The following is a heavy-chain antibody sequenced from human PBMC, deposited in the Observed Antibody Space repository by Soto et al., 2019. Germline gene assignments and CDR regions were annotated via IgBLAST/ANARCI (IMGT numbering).Heavy chain of an antibody. D-gene: IGHD6-19*01. Sequence: EASVKVSCKASGGTFSSYAISWVRQAPGQGLEWMGGIIPIFGTANYAQKFQGRVTITADESTSTAYMELSSLRSEDTAVYYCARGLDGSGWYYFDYWGQGTLVTVSS. CDR3: ARGLDGSGWYYFDY. CDR1: GGTFSSYA. V-gene: IGHV1-69*13. CDR2: IIPIFGTA. J-gene: IGHJ4*02.